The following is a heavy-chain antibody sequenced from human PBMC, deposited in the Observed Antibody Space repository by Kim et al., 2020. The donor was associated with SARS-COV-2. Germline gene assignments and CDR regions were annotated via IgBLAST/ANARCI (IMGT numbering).Heavy chain of an antibody. CDR3: ARDHNWGFDY. CDR1: GFTFSSYS. D-gene: IGHD7-27*01. CDR2: IGGSNGAI. J-gene: IGHJ4*02. Sequence: GGSLRLSCAASGFTFSSYSMNWVRQAPGKGLEWLSYIGGSNGAIDYADSVRGRFTISRDNAKNTLYLQMNSLRAEDTAVYYCARDHNWGFDYWGRGTLVTVSS. V-gene: IGHV3-48*04.